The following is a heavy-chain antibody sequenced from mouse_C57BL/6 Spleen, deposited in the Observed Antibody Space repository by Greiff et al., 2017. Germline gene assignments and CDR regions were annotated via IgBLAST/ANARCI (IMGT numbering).Heavy chain of an antibody. CDR1: GYTFTDYY. CDR3: ARREDGYYAYFDY. CDR2: IYPGSGNT. V-gene: IGHV1-76*01. Sequence: QVQLKESGAELVRPGASVKLSCKASGYTFTDYYINWVKQRPGQGLEWIARIYPGSGNTYYNEKFKGKATLTAEKSSSTAYMQLSSLTSEDSAVYFCARREDGYYAYFDYWGQGTTLTVSS. D-gene: IGHD2-3*01. J-gene: IGHJ2*01.